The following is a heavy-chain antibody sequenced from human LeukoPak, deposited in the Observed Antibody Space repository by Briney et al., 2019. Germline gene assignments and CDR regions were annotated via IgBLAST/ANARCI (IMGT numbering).Heavy chain of an antibody. J-gene: IGHJ3*02. CDR1: GGSISSYY. CDR3: ARPGTGLGDAFDI. D-gene: IGHD3-16*01. CDR2: IYYSGST. Sequence: SETLSLTCTVSGGSISSYYWSWIRQPPGKGLKWIGYIYYSGSTNYNPSLKSRVTISVDTSKNQFSLKLSSVTAADTAVYYCARPGTGLGDAFDIWGQGTMVTVSS. V-gene: IGHV4-59*01.